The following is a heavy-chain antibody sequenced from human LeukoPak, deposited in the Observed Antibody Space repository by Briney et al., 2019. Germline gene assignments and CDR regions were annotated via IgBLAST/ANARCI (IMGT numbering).Heavy chain of an antibody. D-gene: IGHD3-10*01. Sequence: PSDTLSLTCAVSGYSISSNNWWAWVRQPPGKGLEWIGYVYYTGSTNYSPSLKTRVTISIDTSEKQFSLRLRSVTAADTAIYYCARHLFEASGTYGPHYGMDVWGQGTMVSVSS. CDR2: VYYTGST. CDR3: ARHLFEASGTYGPHYGMDV. J-gene: IGHJ6*02. V-gene: IGHV4-28*01. CDR1: GYSISSNNW.